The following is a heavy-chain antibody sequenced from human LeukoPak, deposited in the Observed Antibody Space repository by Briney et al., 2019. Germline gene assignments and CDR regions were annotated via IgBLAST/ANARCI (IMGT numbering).Heavy chain of an antibody. CDR3: ATYDSGRGGFDP. CDR2: IYYSGST. V-gene: IGHV4-39*07. Sequence: PSETLSLTCTVSGGSISSSSYYWGWIRQPPGKGLEWIGSIYYSGSTYYNPSLKSRVTISVDTSKNQFSLKLSSVTAADTAVYYCATYDSGRGGFDPWGQGTLVTVSS. CDR1: GGSISSSSYY. J-gene: IGHJ5*02. D-gene: IGHD3-10*01.